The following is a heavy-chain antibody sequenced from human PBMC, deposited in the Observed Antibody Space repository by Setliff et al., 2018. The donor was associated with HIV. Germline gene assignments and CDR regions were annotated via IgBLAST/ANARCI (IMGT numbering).Heavy chain of an antibody. D-gene: IGHD4-17*01. CDR3: ASFQTTVHAFDI. CDR2: IYYSGST. Sequence: KASETLSLTCTVSGGSISSSSYYWGWIRQPPGKGLEWIGSIYYSGSTYYNPSLKSRVTISVDTSENQFSLKLSSVTAADTAVYYCASFQTTVHAFDIWGQGTMVTVSS. V-gene: IGHV4-39*01. J-gene: IGHJ3*02. CDR1: GGSISSSSYY.